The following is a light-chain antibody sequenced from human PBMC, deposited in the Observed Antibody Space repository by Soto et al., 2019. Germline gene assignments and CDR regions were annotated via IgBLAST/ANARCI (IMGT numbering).Light chain of an antibody. Sequence: QSLLTHPPSLSGAPGQRVTISCTGSSSNTGAGYDVHWYQQFPGTAPQLLIYANSNRPSGVPDRFSGSKSGTSASLAITGLQAEDEADYYCQSYDSSLSGHVFGTGTKVTVL. V-gene: IGLV1-40*01. CDR3: QSYDSSLSGHV. J-gene: IGLJ1*01. CDR2: ANS. CDR1: SSNTGAGYD.